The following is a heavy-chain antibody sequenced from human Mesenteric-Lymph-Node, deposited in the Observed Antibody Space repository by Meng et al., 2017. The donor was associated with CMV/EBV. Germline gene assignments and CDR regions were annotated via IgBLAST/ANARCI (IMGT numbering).Heavy chain of an antibody. CDR3: ARASRIGDWFDP. Sequence: SETLSLTCTVSGGSINSGDHYWSWIRQPPGMGLEWIGYIHYSGSTHYKSSLKSRLIISLDTSKNQFSLKLTSVTAADTAVYFCARASRIGDWFDPWGQGTLVTVSS. D-gene: IGHD2-2*01. J-gene: IGHJ5*02. CDR2: IHYSGST. V-gene: IGHV4-30-4*08. CDR1: GGSINSGDHY.